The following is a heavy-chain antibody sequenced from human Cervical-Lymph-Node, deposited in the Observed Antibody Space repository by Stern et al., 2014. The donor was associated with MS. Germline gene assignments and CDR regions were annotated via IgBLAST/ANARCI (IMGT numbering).Heavy chain of an antibody. CDR1: GGSVSSHY. CDR2: IFYSGST. Sequence: QVKLQESGPGLVKPSVTLSLTCTVSGGSVSSHYWSWFRQTPGKGLEWIVYIFYSGSTIYNPPLKSRVTMSLDMSKNQFSLNLTSVTAADTAVYYCARGVNNWLDPWGQGTQVTVSS. J-gene: IGHJ5*02. CDR3: ARGVNNWLDP. V-gene: IGHV4-59*02.